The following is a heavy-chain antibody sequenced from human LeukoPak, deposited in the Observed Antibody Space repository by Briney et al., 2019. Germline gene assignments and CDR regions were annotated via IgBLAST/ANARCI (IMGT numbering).Heavy chain of an antibody. V-gene: IGHV1-69*05. CDR1: GGTFSSYA. CDR2: IIPIFGTA. CDR3: ARAGYYDSSGSTEWSFDY. J-gene: IGHJ4*02. D-gene: IGHD3-22*01. Sequence: SVKVSCKASGGTFSSYAISWVRQAPGQGLEWMGGIIPIFGTANYAQKFQGRVTMTRDMSTSTVYMELSSLRSEDTAVYYCARAGYYDSSGSTEWSFDYWGQGTLVTVSS.